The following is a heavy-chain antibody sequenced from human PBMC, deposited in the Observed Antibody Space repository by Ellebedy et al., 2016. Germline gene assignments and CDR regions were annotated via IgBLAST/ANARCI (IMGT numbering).Heavy chain of an antibody. CDR1: GYSFTSYW. J-gene: IGHJ4*02. D-gene: IGHD2-21*01. Sequence: KVSCXGSGYSFTSYWIGWVRQMPGKGLEWMGIIYPGDSDTRYSPSFQGQVTISADKSISTAYLQWSSLKASDTAMYYCARQQIAVGAQDYWGQGTLVTVSS. CDR2: IYPGDSDT. V-gene: IGHV5-51*01. CDR3: ARQQIAVGAQDY.